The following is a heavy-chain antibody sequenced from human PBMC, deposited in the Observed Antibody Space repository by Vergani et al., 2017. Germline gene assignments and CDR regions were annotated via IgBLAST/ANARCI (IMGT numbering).Heavy chain of an antibody. CDR2: VSTSSSYI. Sequence: EVQLVESGGGLVKPGGSLRLSCAASEFSFSSCSMNWVRRAPGKGLEWVSSVSTSSSYIYYADSVRGRFTISRDNAKNSLFLQMNSLRAEDTAVYYCARGGAFWSDWYFDIWGRGTLVTVSS. CDR3: ARGGAFWSDWYFDI. CDR1: EFSFSSCS. D-gene: IGHD3-3*01. J-gene: IGHJ2*01. V-gene: IGHV3-21*01.